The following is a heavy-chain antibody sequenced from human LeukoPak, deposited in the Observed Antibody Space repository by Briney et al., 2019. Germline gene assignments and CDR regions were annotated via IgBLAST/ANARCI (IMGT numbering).Heavy chain of an antibody. Sequence: GGSLRLSCVASGLSVRGSYMSWVRQAPGKGLEWVSVICSGERTYYSDSVKGRFTISRDTSKNTLYLQMNNLRADDTAMYYCTRDLTGTTWSENDYGGQGTLVTIS. J-gene: IGHJ4*02. D-gene: IGHD6-13*01. CDR3: TRDLTGTTWSENDY. CDR2: ICSGERT. CDR1: GLSVRGSY. V-gene: IGHV3-53*01.